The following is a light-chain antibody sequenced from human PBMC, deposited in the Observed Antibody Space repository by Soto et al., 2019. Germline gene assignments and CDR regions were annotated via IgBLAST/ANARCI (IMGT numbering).Light chain of an antibody. CDR1: QNINKW. V-gene: IGKV1-5*01. CDR2: DAS. Sequence: DIQMTQSPSTLSASVGDRVVITCRASQNINKWLAWYQQKPGKAPKFLIYDASTLETGVPSRFSGSGSGTEFTLTISSLQPDDFATFYCQQYDTFPRTCGQGTKVDIK. CDR3: QQYDTFPRT. J-gene: IGKJ1*01.